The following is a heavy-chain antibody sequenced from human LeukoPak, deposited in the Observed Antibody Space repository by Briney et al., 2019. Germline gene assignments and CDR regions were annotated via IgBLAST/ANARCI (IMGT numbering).Heavy chain of an antibody. D-gene: IGHD1-1*01. Sequence: SETLSLTCTVSGGSISSSSYYWGWIRQPPGKGLEWIGTVYYSGTTYYNPSLKSRVTISADTSKNHFSLKLSSVTAADTAVYYCARPGHSYYYMDVWGKGTTVTVSS. V-gene: IGHV4-39*02. CDR2: VYYSGTT. J-gene: IGHJ6*03. CDR1: GGSISSSSYY. CDR3: ARPGHSYYYMDV.